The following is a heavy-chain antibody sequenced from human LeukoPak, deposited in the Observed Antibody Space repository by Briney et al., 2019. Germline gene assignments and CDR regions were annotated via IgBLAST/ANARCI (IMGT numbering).Heavy chain of an antibody. V-gene: IGHV4-31*03. Sequence: SQTLSLTCTVSGGSISSGGYYWSWIRQHPGKGLEWIGYIYYSGSTYYNPSLKSRVTISVDTSKNQFSLKLSSVTAADTAVYYCARGFTVPAATAQTFNWFDPWGQGTLVTVSS. CDR3: ARGFTVPAATAQTFNWFDP. CDR2: IYYSGST. D-gene: IGHD2-2*01. CDR1: GGSISSGGYY. J-gene: IGHJ5*02.